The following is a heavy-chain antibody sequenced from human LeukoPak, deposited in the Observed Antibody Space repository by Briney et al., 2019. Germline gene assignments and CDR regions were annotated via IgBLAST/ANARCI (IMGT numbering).Heavy chain of an antibody. J-gene: IGHJ3*02. CDR3: ATLQQLWFGDLYRGGAFDI. CDR1: GYTLTESS. V-gene: IGHV1-24*01. Sequence: ASVKVSCKVSGYTLTESSMHWVRQVPGKGLEWMGGFDPEDGETIYAQRFQGRVTMTEDTSTDTAYMELSSLRSDDTAVYYCATLQQLWFGDLYRGGAFDIWGQGTLVTVSS. D-gene: IGHD3-10*01. CDR2: FDPEDGET.